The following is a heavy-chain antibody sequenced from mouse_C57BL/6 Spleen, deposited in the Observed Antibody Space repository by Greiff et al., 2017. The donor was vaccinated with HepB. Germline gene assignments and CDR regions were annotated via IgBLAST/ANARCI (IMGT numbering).Heavy chain of an antibody. D-gene: IGHD1-1*01. Sequence: VQLQQSGAELVRPGSSVKLSCKASGYTFTSYWMHWVKQRPIQGLEWIGNIDPSDSETHYNQKFKDKATLTVDKSSSTAYMQLSSLTSEDSAVYYCARGIYYGSSGYFDVWGTGTTVTVSS. J-gene: IGHJ1*03. V-gene: IGHV1-52*01. CDR3: ARGIYYGSSGYFDV. CDR1: GYTFTSYW. CDR2: IDPSDSET.